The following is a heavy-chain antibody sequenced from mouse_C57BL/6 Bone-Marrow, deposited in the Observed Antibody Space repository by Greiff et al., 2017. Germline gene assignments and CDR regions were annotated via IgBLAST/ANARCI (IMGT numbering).Heavy chain of an antibody. CDR1: GYTFTTYP. Sequence: QVHVKQSGAELVKPGASVKMSCKASGYTFTTYPIEWMKQNHGKSLEWIGNFHPYNDDTKYNEKFKGKATLTVEKSSSTVYLELSRLTSDDSAVYYWARKEDGYYPAWFAYWGQGTLVTVSA. CDR3: ARKEDGYYPAWFAY. V-gene: IGHV1-47*01. J-gene: IGHJ3*01. D-gene: IGHD2-3*01. CDR2: FHPYNDDT.